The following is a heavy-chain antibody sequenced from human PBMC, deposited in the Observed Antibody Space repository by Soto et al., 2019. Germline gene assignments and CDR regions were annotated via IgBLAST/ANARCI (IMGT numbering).Heavy chain of an antibody. D-gene: IGHD3-10*01. J-gene: IGHJ4*02. CDR1: GFTFSSYS. Sequence: GGSLRLSCAASGFTFSSYSMNWVRQAPGKGLEWVSSISSSSSYIYYADSVKGRFTISRDNAKNSLYLQMNSLRAEDTAVYYCARALPLLWFGEYDYWGQGTLVTVSS. CDR3: ARALPLLWFGEYDY. V-gene: IGHV3-21*01. CDR2: ISSSSSYI.